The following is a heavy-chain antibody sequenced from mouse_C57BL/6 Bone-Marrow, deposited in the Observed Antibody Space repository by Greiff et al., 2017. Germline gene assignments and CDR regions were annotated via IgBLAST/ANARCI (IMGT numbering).Heavy chain of an antibody. Sequence: EVQGVESGGGLVQPKGSLKLSCAASGFSFNTYAMNWVRQAPGKGLEWVARIRSKSNNYATYYADSVKDRFTISRDDSESMLYLQMNNLKTEDTAMYYCVRRGPDGYYHYYAMDYWGQGTSVTVSS. CDR1: GFSFNTYA. V-gene: IGHV10-1*01. D-gene: IGHD2-3*01. CDR2: IRSKSNNYAT. CDR3: VRRGPDGYYHYYAMDY. J-gene: IGHJ4*01.